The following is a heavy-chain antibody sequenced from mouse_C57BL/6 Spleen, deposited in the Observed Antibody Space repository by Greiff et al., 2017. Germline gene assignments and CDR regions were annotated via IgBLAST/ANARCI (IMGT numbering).Heavy chain of an antibody. CDR3: ARWGDSSRTSGYVDY. D-gene: IGHD1-1*01. V-gene: IGHV1-64*01. CDR1: GYTFTSYW. Sequence: QVQLQQPGAELVKPGASVTLSCKASGYTFTSYWMHWVKQRPGQGLEWIGMIHPNSGSTNYNEKFKSKATLTVDKSSSTAYMQLSSLTSEDSAVYYCARWGDSSRTSGYVDYWGQGTTLTVSS. J-gene: IGHJ2*01. CDR2: IHPNSGST.